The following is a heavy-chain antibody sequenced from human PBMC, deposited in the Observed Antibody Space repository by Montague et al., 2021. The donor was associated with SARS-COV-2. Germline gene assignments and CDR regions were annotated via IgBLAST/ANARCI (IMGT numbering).Heavy chain of an antibody. D-gene: IGHD1-7*01. J-gene: IGHJ6*02. CDR1: GFTFSSYA. V-gene: IGHV3-30-3*01. CDR3: ARGVDAGTLFTYYYYGMDV. Sequence: SLRLSCAASGFTFSSYAMYWVRQAPGKGLEWVSFISYDGSNKYYADSVKGRFTISRDNSKNTLYLQMDSLRAEDTAVYYCARGVDAGTLFTYYYYGMDVWGQGTTVTVS. CDR2: ISYDGSNK.